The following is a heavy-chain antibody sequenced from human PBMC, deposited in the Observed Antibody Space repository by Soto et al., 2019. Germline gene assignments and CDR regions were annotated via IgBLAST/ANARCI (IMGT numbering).Heavy chain of an antibody. CDR2: ISYDGSNK. Sequence: QVQLVESGGGVVQPGRSLRLSCAASGFTFSSYAMHWVRQAPGKGLEWVAVISYDGSNKYYADSVKGRFTISRDNSKNTLYLQMNSLRAEDTAVYYCARVQGRSHDYYYGMDVWGQGTTVTVSS. V-gene: IGHV3-30-3*01. CDR1: GFTFSSYA. J-gene: IGHJ6*02. CDR3: ARVQGRSHDYYYGMDV. D-gene: IGHD1-1*01.